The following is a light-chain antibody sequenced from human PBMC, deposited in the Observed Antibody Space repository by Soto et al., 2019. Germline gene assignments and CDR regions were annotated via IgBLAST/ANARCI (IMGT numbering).Light chain of an antibody. CDR2: AAS. Sequence: EIVLTQSPGTLSLSPGERATFSCRASQSVSNSSLAWYHQKPGQAPRLLLFAASRRATGIPDTFSGSGSGNDFTLTISRLEPEDFAVYYCQVYGNSPMYTFGQGTRLELK. V-gene: IGKV3-20*01. J-gene: IGKJ2*01. CDR1: QSVSNSS. CDR3: QVYGNSPMYT.